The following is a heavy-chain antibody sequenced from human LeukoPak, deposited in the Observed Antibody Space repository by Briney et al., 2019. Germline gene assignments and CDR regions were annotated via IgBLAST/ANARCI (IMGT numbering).Heavy chain of an antibody. CDR1: GFTFSNAW. CDR3: TTENSSGWYYFDY. D-gene: IGHD6-19*01. CDR2: IKSKTDGGTT. V-gene: IGHV3-15*01. J-gene: IGHJ4*02. Sequence: PGGSLRLSCAASGFTFSNAWMSWVRQAPGKGLEWVGRIKSKTDGGTTDYAAPVKGGFTISRDDSKNTLYLQMNSLKTEDTAVYYCTTENSSGWYYFDYWGQGTPVTVSS.